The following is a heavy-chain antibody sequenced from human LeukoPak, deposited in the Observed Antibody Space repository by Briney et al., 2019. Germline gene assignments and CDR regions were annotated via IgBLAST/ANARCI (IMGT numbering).Heavy chain of an antibody. J-gene: IGHJ4*02. V-gene: IGHV3-30*18. CDR3: AKESTTTGFDY. D-gene: IGHD4-17*01. CDR1: GFTFSSYG. Sequence: PGRSLRLSCAASGFTFSSYGMHWVRQAPGKGLEWVAVISYDGSNKYYADSVKGRFTISRDNSKNTLYLQMNSLRAEDMVVYYCAKESTTTGFDYWGQGTLVTVSS. CDR2: ISYDGSNK.